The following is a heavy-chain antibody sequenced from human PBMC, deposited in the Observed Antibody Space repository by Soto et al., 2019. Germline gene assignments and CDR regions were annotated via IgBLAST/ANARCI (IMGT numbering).Heavy chain of an antibody. CDR3: AARDDSSGYYLGTFDI. Sequence: GESLKISCKGSGYSFTSYWIGWVRQMPGKGLEWMGIIYPGDSDTRYSPSFRGQVTISADKSISTAYLQWSSLKASDTAMYYCAARDDSSGYYLGTFDIWGQGTMVTVSS. V-gene: IGHV5-51*01. CDR1: GYSFTSYW. D-gene: IGHD3-22*01. J-gene: IGHJ3*02. CDR2: IYPGDSDT.